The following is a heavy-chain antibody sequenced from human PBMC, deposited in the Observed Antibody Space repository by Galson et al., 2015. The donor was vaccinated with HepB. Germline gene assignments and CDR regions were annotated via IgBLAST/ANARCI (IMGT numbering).Heavy chain of an antibody. V-gene: IGHV3-23*01. CDR1: GFAFDSHA. D-gene: IGHD5-18*01. CDR3: AKGYGLFDS. CDR2: ITGKGDST. J-gene: IGHJ5*01. Sequence: SLRLSCAASGFAFDSHAMSWVRQAPGRGLEWISGITGKGDSTFYADSATGRFTVSKDNSNNMLYLQMNSLRAEDAGLYFCAKGYGLFDSWGQGMLVTVSS.